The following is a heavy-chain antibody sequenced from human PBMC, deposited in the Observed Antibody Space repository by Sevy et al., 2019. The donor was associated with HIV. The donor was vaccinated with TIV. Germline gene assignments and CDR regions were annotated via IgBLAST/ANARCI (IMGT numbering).Heavy chain of an antibody. Sequence: GGSLRLSCAASGFTFSNYWMNWVRQAPGKELEWVANIEQDGSGKYYVDSVKGRFTISRDNTKKSLFLQMNSLRVEDTAVYYCATDMFRSSSEDALDIWGQGTMVTVSS. CDR1: GFTFSNYW. CDR2: IEQDGSGK. CDR3: ATDMFRSSSEDALDI. J-gene: IGHJ3*02. V-gene: IGHV3-7*01. D-gene: IGHD6-6*01.